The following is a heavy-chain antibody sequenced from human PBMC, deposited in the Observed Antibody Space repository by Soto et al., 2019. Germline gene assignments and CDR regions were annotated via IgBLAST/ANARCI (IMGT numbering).Heavy chain of an antibody. CDR3: ARDRLLCNQQLANEFEI. CDR1: GFTFSSYG. CDR2: IWYDGSNK. V-gene: IGHV3-33*01. Sequence: QPGGSLRLSCAAAGFTFSSYGMHWVRQAPGKGLEWVAVIWYDGSNKYYADSVKGRFTISRDNSKNTLYLQMNSLRAEDTAVYYCARDRLLCNQQLANEFEIWCQRKMLTVSS. J-gene: IGHJ4*03. D-gene: IGHD6-13*01.